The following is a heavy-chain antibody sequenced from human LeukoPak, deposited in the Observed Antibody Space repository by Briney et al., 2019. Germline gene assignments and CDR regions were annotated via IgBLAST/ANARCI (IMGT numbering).Heavy chain of an antibody. D-gene: IGHD4-23*01. CDR2: ISPNSGDT. CDR3: ARDGSARSGNNNFYY. Sequence: GASVTVSFTTSGYGFTVYYMHWVRQAPGQGLEWMGWISPNSGDTNYAREFQGRVTMTRDTSISTAYMELSGLTSDDTAVYYCARDGSARSGNNNFYYWGQGTLVTVSS. V-gene: IGHV1-2*02. CDR1: GYGFTVYY. J-gene: IGHJ4*02.